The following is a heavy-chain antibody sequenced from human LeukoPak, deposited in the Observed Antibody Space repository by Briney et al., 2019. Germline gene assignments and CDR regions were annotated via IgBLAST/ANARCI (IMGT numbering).Heavy chain of an antibody. J-gene: IGHJ4*02. V-gene: IGHV3-21*01. CDR2: ISSSSSYI. Sequence: GGSLRLSCAASGFTFSSYSMNWVRQAPGKGLEGVSSISSSSSYIYYADSVKGRFTISRDNAKNSLYLQMNSLRAEDTAVYYCARERNGDYAIDYWGQGTLVTVSS. CDR3: ARERNGDYAIDY. D-gene: IGHD4-17*01. CDR1: GFTFSSYS.